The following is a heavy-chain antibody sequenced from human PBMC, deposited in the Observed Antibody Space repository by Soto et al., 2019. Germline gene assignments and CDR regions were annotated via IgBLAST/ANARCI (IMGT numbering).Heavy chain of an antibody. J-gene: IGHJ5*02. V-gene: IGHV1-8*02. Sequence: ASVKVSCKASGYTFTSYVISWVRKAPGQGLEWMGWINANNGNTNYAQKFQGRVTMTRNTSISTAYMELSSLRSEDTAVYYCARAQDYGDYRYGFDPWGQGTLVTVSS. D-gene: IGHD4-17*01. CDR3: ARAQDYGDYRYGFDP. CDR1: GYTFTSYV. CDR2: INANNGNT.